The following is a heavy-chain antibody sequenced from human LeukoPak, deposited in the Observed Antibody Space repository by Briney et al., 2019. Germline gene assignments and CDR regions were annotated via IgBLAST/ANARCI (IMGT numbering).Heavy chain of an antibody. CDR1: GGTFSSYA. V-gene: IGHV1-69*05. CDR2: IIPIFGTA. J-gene: IGHJ6*03. Sequence: GASVKVSCKASGGTFSSYAISWVRQAPGQGLEWMGGIIPIFGTANYAQKFQGRVTIPTDESTSTAYMELSSLRSEDTAVYYCARVVAAAGQPYYYMDVWGKGTTVTVSS. D-gene: IGHD6-13*01. CDR3: ARVVAAAGQPYYYMDV.